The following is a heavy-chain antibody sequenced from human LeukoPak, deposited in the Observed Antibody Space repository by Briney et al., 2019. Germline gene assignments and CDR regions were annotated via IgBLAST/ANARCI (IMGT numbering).Heavy chain of an antibody. CDR2: ISGSGGST. D-gene: IGHD4-17*01. V-gene: IGHV3-23*01. CDR1: GFIFQNYG. Sequence: GGSLRLSCTASGFIFQNYGMNWVRQVPGKGLEWVSAISGSGGSTYYADSVKGRFTISRDNSKNTLYLQMNSLRAEDTAVYYCAKGGFNYGDYVDAFDIWGQGTMVTVSS. CDR3: AKGGFNYGDYVDAFDI. J-gene: IGHJ3*02.